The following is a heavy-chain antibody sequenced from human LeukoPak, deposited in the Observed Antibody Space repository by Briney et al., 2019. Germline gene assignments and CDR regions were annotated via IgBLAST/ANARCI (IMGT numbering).Heavy chain of an antibody. V-gene: IGHV1-2*02. CDR1: GYTFTGYY. Sequence: ASVKVSCKASGYTFTGYYMHWVRQAPGQGLEWMGWINPNSGCSNYAQKFEGRVTMPRDTSIRTPYKGLRGLGSADTAVYDCATQLKQQLVLYDYWGQGTLVTVSS. J-gene: IGHJ4*02. D-gene: IGHD6-13*01. CDR3: ATQLKQQLVLYDY. CDR2: INPNSGCS.